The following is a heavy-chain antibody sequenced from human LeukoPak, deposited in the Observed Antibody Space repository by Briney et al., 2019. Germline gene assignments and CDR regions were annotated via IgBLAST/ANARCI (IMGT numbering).Heavy chain of an antibody. Sequence: SETLSLTCTVSGGSISSYYWSWIRQPAGKGLEWIGRIYTSGSTNYNPSLKSRVTMSVDTSKNQFSLKLSSVTAADTAVYYCARGGREQLVNYFDYWGQGTLVNVSS. V-gene: IGHV4-4*07. CDR2: IYTSGST. CDR3: ARGGREQLVNYFDY. D-gene: IGHD6-13*01. J-gene: IGHJ4*01. CDR1: GGSISSYY.